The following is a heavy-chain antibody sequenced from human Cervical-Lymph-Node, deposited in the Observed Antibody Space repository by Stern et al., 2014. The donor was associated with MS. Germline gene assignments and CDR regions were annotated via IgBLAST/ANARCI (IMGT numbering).Heavy chain of an antibody. CDR1: GFRFSSYG. Sequence: QVQLVQSGGGVFQPGRSLRLSCEASGFRFSSYGIHWGRQAPGKGLEWVAVIPYDGSNTHYGVSVNGRFTISRDNSKNMLFLHMNSLSAEDTAVYYCVTGRGYMSGQPDFDYWGQGALVTVTS. CDR3: VTGRGYMSGQPDFDY. J-gene: IGHJ4*02. V-gene: IGHV3-30*03. D-gene: IGHD5-18*01. CDR2: IPYDGSNT.